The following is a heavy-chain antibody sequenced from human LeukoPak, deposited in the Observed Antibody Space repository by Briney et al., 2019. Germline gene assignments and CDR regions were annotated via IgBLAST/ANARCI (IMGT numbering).Heavy chain of an antibody. CDR3: AIGSYDSSGYSSYYLDY. J-gene: IGHJ4*02. V-gene: IGHV3-53*01. CDR1: GFTFSSYA. CDR2: IYGGGST. D-gene: IGHD3-22*01. Sequence: GGSLRLSCAASGFTFSSYAMSWVRQAPGKGLEWVSVIYGGGSTYYADSVKGRFTISRDNSKNTLYLQMNSLKAEDTAVYYCAIGSYDSSGYSSYYLDYWGQGTLVTVSS.